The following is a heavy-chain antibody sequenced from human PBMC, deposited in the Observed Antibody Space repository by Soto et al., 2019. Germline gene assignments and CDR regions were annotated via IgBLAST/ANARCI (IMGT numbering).Heavy chain of an antibody. V-gene: IGHV4-39*01. Sequence: PSETLSLTCAVSGGSISSSSYFWGWIRQPPGKGLEWIGSMYYSGGTYYNPSLKSRVTISVDTSKNQFSLKLSSVTAADTAVYYCARWLEEKYYYDSSGYSAAFDIWGQGTMVTVSS. CDR1: GGSISSSSYF. J-gene: IGHJ3*02. D-gene: IGHD3-22*01. CDR3: ARWLEEKYYYDSSGYSAAFDI. CDR2: MYYSGGT.